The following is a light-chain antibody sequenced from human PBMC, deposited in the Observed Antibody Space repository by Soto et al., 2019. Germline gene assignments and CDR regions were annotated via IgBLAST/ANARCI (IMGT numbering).Light chain of an antibody. J-gene: IGKJ1*01. CDR2: GAS. CDR1: QSVSSSY. V-gene: IGKV3-20*01. CDR3: QQYDSSPMT. Sequence: EIVLTQSPGTLSLSPGERATLSCRASQSVSSSYLAWYQQKPGQAPRLLIYGASSRATGIPDRFSGSGSGTVFTLTISRLEPEDFAVYYWQQYDSSPMTFGQGTKVEIK.